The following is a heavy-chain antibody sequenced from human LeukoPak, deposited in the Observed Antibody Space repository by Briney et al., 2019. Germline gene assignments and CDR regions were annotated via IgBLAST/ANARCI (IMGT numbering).Heavy chain of an antibody. J-gene: IGHJ4*02. CDR3: ARADCSSTSCYELDY. Sequence: GGSLRLSCAGSGFTFSDYYMSWIRQAPGKGLGWVSYISSSDTTIYYADSVKGRFTISRDNAQNSLYLQMNTLRADDTAVYYRARADCSSTSCYELDYWGQGTLVTVSS. CDR1: GFTFSDYY. CDR2: ISSSDTTI. V-gene: IGHV3-11*04. D-gene: IGHD2-2*01.